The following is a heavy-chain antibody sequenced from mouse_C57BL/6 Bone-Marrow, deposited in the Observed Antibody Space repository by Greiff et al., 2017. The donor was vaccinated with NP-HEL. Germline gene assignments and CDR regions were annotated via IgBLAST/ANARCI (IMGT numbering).Heavy chain of an antibody. CDR3: ARSIYYGLYCAMDY. V-gene: IGHV1-26*01. Sequence: EVQLQQSGPELVKPGASVKISCKASGYTFTDYYMTWVKRSHGKSLEWIGDINPNNGGTSYNQKFKGKATLTVDKSSSTAYMELRSLTSEDSAVYYCARSIYYGLYCAMDYWGQGTSVTVSS. J-gene: IGHJ4*01. D-gene: IGHD2-1*01. CDR2: INPNNGGT. CDR1: GYTFTDYY.